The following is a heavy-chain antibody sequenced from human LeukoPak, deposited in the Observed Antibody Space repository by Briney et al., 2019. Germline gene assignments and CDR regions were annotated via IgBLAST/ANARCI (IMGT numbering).Heavy chain of an antibody. Sequence: SETLSLTCAVYGGSFSGYYWSWIRQPPGKGLEWIGGINHSGSTNYNPSLKSRVTISVDTSKNQFSLKLSSVTAADTAVYYCARGPYCSGGSCYSQGYYYGMDVWGKGTTVTVSS. V-gene: IGHV4-34*01. CDR1: GGSFSGYY. J-gene: IGHJ6*04. CDR2: INHSGST. D-gene: IGHD2-15*01. CDR3: ARGPYCSGGSCYSQGYYYGMDV.